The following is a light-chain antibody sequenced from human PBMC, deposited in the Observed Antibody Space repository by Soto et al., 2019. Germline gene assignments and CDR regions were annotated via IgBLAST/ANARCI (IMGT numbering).Light chain of an antibody. V-gene: IGKV3-20*01. CDR1: QSVSSSY. J-gene: IGKJ2*01. Sequence: EIVLTQSPGTLSLSPGERATLSCRASQSVSSSYLAWYQLKPGQAPRLLIYGASSRATGIPDRFSGSGSGTDFTLTISRLEPEDFAVYYCRQYGGSPLYTFGQGTKLEIK. CDR3: RQYGGSPLYT. CDR2: GAS.